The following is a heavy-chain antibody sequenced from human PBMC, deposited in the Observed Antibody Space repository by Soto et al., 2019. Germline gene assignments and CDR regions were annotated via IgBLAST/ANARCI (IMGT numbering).Heavy chain of an antibody. V-gene: IGHV3-11*01. Sequence: PDGSLRLSCAASGFTFSDYYMSWIRQAPGKGLEWVSDISSSGSTIYYADSVKGRFTISRDNAKNSLYLQMNSLRAEDTAVYYCARYFMMPWAIDTWGQGTMVTVS. CDR2: ISSSGSTI. J-gene: IGHJ3*02. D-gene: IGHD3-16*01. CDR3: ARYFMMPWAIDT. CDR1: GFTFSDYY.